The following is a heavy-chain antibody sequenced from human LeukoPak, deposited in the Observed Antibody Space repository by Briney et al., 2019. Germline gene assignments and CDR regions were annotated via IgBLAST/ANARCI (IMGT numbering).Heavy chain of an antibody. CDR1: GFSLSDYY. CDR3: ARDRDIVVVPAGIDY. J-gene: IGHJ4*02. Sequence: SGGSLRLSCVASGFSLSDYYMSWVRQAPGRGLEWVSYISDSGSTIYYADSVKGRFTVSRDNAKNSLYLQMNSLRAEDTAVYYCARDRDIVVVPAGIDYWGQGTLVTVSS. D-gene: IGHD2-2*01. V-gene: IGHV3-11*04. CDR2: ISDSGSTI.